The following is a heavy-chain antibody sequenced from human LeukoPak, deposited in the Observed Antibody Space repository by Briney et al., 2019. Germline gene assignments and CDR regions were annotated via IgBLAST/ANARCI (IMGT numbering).Heavy chain of an antibody. CDR1: GYTFTDYY. CDR2: IIPIFGTA. J-gene: IGHJ6*03. D-gene: IGHD3-10*01. Sequence: GASVKVSCKASGYTFTDYYIHWVRQAPGQGLEWMGGIIPIFGTANYAQKFQGRVTITADKSTSTAYMELSSLRSEDTAVYYCARDGDDYYYYMDVWGKGTTVTVSS. CDR3: ARDGDDYYYYMDV. V-gene: IGHV1-69*06.